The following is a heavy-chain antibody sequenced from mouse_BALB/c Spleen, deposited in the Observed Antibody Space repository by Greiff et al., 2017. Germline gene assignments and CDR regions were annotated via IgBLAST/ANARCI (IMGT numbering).Heavy chain of an antibody. CDR2: ISSGGSYT. V-gene: IGHV5-9-4*01. J-gene: IGHJ4*01. Sequence: VQLKESGGGLVKPGGSLKLSCAASGFTFSSYAMSWVRQSPEKRLEWVAEISSGGSYTYYPDTVTGRFTISRDNAKNTLYLEMSSLRSEDTAMYYCARGDYYAMDYWGQGTSVTVSS. CDR3: ARGDYYAMDY. CDR1: GFTFSSYA.